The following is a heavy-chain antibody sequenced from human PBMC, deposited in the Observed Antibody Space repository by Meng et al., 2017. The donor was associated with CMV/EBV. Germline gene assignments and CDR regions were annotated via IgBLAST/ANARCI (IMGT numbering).Heavy chain of an antibody. Sequence: SVKVSCKASGGTFSSYAISWVRQAPGQGLEWMGGIIPILGIANYAQKFQGRVTITADKSMSTAYMELSSLRSEDTAVYYCARSAPSRSITMIVVVIDPLYYYYGMDVWGQGTTVTVSS. CDR1: GGTFSSYA. CDR3: ARSAPSRSITMIVVVIDPLYYYYGMDV. D-gene: IGHD3-22*01. J-gene: IGHJ6*02. CDR2: IIPILGIA. V-gene: IGHV1-69*10.